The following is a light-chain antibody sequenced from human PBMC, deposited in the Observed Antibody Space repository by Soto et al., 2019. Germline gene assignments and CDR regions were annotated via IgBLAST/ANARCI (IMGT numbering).Light chain of an antibody. V-gene: IGKV1-39*01. CDR2: AAS. J-gene: IGKJ1*01. CDR3: QQYNSYS. Sequence: DIQMTQSPSSLSSSVGDRVTITCRASQSISSYLNWYQQKPGKAPKLLIYAASSLQSGVPSRFSGSGSGTEFTLTIRSLQPDDFATYYCQQYNSYSFGQGTKVDIK. CDR1: QSISSY.